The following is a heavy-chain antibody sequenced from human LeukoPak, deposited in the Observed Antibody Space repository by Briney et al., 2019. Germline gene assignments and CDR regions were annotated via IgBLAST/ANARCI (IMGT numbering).Heavy chain of an antibody. CDR2: INHSGST. CDR1: GGSFSGYY. CDR3: ARGWWDNWFDP. D-gene: IGHD2-8*02. J-gene: IGHJ5*02. Sequence: PSETLSLTCAVYGGSFSGYYWSWIRQPPGMGLEWIGEINHSGSTNYNPSLKSRVTISVDTSKNQFSLKLSSVTAADTAVYYCARGWWDNWFDPWGQGTLVTVSS. V-gene: IGHV4-34*01.